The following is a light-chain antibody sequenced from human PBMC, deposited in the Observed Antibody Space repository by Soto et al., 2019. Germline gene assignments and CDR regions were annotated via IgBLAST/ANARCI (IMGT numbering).Light chain of an antibody. J-gene: IGKJ2*01. CDR2: DAS. CDR1: QTIGNC. Sequence: IQMTQSPSTLSASVGDRVTITCRASQTIGNCLAWYQQKTGKAPKLLIYDASSLEWGVPSRFSGSRSGTEFTLTISSLQPDNFATYYCQQYDSYSYTFGQGTKLEIK. V-gene: IGKV1-5*01. CDR3: QQYDSYSYT.